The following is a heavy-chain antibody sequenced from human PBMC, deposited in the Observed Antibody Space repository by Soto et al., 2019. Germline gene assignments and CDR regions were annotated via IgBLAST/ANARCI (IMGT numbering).Heavy chain of an antibody. CDR1: GLTFEDYT. J-gene: IGHJ5*01. CDR2: ISWDGSST. CDR3: AQDGAQKDGDGNWLAS. D-gene: IGHD7-27*01. Sequence: EVQLVESGGDVVQPGGSLRLSCAASGLTFEDYTIQWVRQAPGKGLEWVSVISWDGSSTYYADSGKGRLTISRDNSKNSLYTQMNSLRTEDNALYYCAQDGAQKDGDGNWLASWGQGTLVTVSS. V-gene: IGHV3-43*01.